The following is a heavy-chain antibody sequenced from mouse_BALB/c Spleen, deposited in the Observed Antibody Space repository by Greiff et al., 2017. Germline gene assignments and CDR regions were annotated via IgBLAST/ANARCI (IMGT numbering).Heavy chain of an antibody. CDR1: GFNIKDYY. D-gene: IGHD4-1*01. Sequence: VQLKQSGAELVRSGASVKLSCTASGFNIKDYYMHWVKQRPEQGLEWIGWIDHENGDTEYAPKFQGKATMTADTSSNTAYLQLSSLTSEDTAVYYCLTGTRWEFDYWGQGTTLTVSS. CDR2: IDHENGDT. CDR3: LTGTRWEFDY. J-gene: IGHJ2*01. V-gene: IGHV14-4*02.